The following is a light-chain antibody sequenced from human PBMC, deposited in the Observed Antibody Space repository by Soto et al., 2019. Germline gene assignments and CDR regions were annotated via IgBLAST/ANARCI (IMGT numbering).Light chain of an antibody. V-gene: IGKV1-27*01. Sequence: DIQMTQSPSSLSASVGDRVTITCRASQGISNYLAWYQQKPGRVPKLLIYTASTLQPGVTSRFSRSGSGTDFTLTISSLQPEDVATYYCQKYNSVPLTFGGGTKVEIK. CDR3: QKYNSVPLT. CDR2: TAS. CDR1: QGISNY. J-gene: IGKJ4*01.